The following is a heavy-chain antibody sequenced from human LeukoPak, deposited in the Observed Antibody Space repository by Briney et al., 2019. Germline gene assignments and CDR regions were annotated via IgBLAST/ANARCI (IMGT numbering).Heavy chain of an antibody. CDR2: ISYDGSNK. V-gene: IGHV3-30*18. Sequence: PGRSLRLSCAASGFTFSSYGMHWVRQAPGKGLEWVAVISYDGSNKYCADSVKGRFTISRDNSKNTLYLQMNSLRAEDTAVYYCAKDIVVIPAAKHYYYYYYGMDVWGQGTTVTVSS. J-gene: IGHJ6*02. D-gene: IGHD2-2*01. CDR3: AKDIVVIPAAKHYYYYYYGMDV. CDR1: GFTFSSYG.